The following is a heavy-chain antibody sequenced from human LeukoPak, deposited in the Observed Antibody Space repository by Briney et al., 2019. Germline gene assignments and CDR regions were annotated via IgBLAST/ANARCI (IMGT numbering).Heavy chain of an antibody. CDR1: GGSISSYY. V-gene: IGHV4-59*01. CDR2: IYYSGST. J-gene: IGHJ4*02. Sequence: SETLSLTCTVSGGSISSYYWSWIRQPPGKGLEWIGYIYYSGSTNYNPSLKSRVTISVDTSKNQFSLKLSSVTAADTAVYYCARAPTGYDTPDYFDYWGQGTLVTVSS. CDR3: ARAPTGYDTPDYFDY. D-gene: IGHD3-22*01.